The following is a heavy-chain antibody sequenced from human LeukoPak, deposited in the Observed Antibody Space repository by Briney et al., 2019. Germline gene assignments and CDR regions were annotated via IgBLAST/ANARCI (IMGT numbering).Heavy chain of an antibody. V-gene: IGHV4-34*01. CDR2: INHSGST. Sequence: SETLSLTCAVYGGSFSGYYWSWIRQPPGKGLEWIGEINHSGSTNYNPSLKSRVIISVDTSKNQFSLKLSSVTAADTAVYYCARGPKTYYDFWSGYPYWGQGTLVTVSS. CDR3: ARGPKTYYDFWSGYPY. J-gene: IGHJ4*02. D-gene: IGHD3-3*01. CDR1: GGSFSGYY.